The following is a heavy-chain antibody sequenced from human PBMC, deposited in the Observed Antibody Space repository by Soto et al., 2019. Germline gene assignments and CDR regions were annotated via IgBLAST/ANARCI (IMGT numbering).Heavy chain of an antibody. CDR1: GFTFSSYS. CDR3: ARGFIRSLEWSYGMDV. V-gene: IGHV3-21*01. J-gene: IGHJ6*02. CDR2: ISSSSSYI. Sequence: GGSLRLSCAASGFTFSSYSMNWVRQAPGKGLEWVSSISSSSSYIYYADSVKGRFTISRDNAKNSLYLQMNSLRAEDTAVYYCARGFIRSLEWSYGMDVWGQGTTVTVSS. D-gene: IGHD3-3*01.